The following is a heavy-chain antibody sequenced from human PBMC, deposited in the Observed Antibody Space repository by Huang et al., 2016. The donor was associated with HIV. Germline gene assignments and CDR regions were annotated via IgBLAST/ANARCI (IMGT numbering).Heavy chain of an antibody. CDR3: AMSLRYQYDSRSYWGRYFDY. V-gene: IGHV1-69*01. CDR1: GGSFSDQI. J-gene: IGHJ4*02. D-gene: IGHD3-16*01. CDR2: IIPLFRAP. Sequence: QVQLEQSGPAVRKPGSSVKVSCQASGGSFSDQIISWVRQAPGQRFEWMGGIIPLFRAPAYAQELKGRVTMTADESTATIYMEPNSLTSEDTAVYYCAMSLRYQYDSRSYWGRYFDYWGQGTLVTVSS.